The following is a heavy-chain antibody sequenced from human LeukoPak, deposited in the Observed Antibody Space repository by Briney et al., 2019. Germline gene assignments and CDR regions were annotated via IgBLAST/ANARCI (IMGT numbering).Heavy chain of an antibody. J-gene: IGHJ4*02. CDR2: IRSKTNNYAT. V-gene: IGHV3-73*01. CDR3: SPSYCSGTTCYQY. D-gene: IGHD2-2*01. Sequence: PGGSLRLSCAASGFTFSGSVMHWVRQASGKGLEWVGRIRSKTNNYATSYAASLKGRFTISRDDSRNTAYLQMNSLKTEDTAVYYCSPSYCSGTTCYQYWGQGTLVTVSS. CDR1: GFTFSGSV.